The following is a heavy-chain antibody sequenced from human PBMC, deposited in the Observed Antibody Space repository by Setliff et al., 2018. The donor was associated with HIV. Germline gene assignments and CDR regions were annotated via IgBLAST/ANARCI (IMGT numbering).Heavy chain of an antibody. CDR3: ARDWRSGYDLNFDY. J-gene: IGHJ4*02. CDR1: GFTFRNYK. V-gene: IGHV3-21*01. Sequence: PGGSLRLSCAASGFTFRNYKFNWVRQAPGRGLEWVSSISIGSGGAIDYADSVQGRFTISRDNSKNSLYLQMNSLRAEDTAMYYCARDWRSGYDLNFDYWGQGTPVTVSS. D-gene: IGHD5-12*01. CDR2: ISIGSGGAI.